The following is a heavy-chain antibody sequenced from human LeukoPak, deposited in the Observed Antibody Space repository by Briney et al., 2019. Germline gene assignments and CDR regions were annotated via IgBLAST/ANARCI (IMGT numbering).Heavy chain of an antibody. CDR2: IRYDGSNK. D-gene: IGHD6-19*01. V-gene: IGHV3-30*02. Sequence: PGRSLRLSCAASGLTFDDYAMHWVRQAPGKGLEWVAFIRYDGSNKYYADSVKGRFTISRDNSKNTLYLQMNSLRAEDTAMYYCAKGSKAVLFTRDHYMDVWGKGTTVTISS. CDR3: AKGSKAVLFTRDHYMDV. CDR1: GLTFDDYA. J-gene: IGHJ6*03.